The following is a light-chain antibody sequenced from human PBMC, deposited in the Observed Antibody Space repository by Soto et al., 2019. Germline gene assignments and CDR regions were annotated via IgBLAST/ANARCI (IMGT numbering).Light chain of an antibody. CDR1: QNINNY. J-gene: IGKJ1*01. CDR2: DAS. CDR3: QQCYTTPTWT. Sequence: DIQMTQSPSSLSASVGDRVTITCQASQNINNYLNWYQQKPGRAPKLLIYDASNLEAGVPSRFRGSGSGTDFTLTISSLQAEDVAVYYCQQCYTTPTWTFGQGTKVDIK. V-gene: IGKV1-33*01.